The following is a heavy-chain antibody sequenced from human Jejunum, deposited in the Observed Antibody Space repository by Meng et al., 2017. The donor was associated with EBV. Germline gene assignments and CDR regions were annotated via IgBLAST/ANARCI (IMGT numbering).Heavy chain of an antibody. J-gene: IGHJ4*02. D-gene: IGHD6-13*01. CDR1: GYTFTSYD. Sequence: QGRLVQLGAEVKKPGASWKVSRKASGYTFTSYDINWVRPATGQGPEWMGWMSPNSGNTGYAQKFQGRVTMTRDTSISTAYMELSSLRSEDTAVYYCARGVAAGFDYWGQGTLVTVSS. V-gene: IGHV1-8*01. CDR3: ARGVAAGFDY. CDR2: MSPNSGNT.